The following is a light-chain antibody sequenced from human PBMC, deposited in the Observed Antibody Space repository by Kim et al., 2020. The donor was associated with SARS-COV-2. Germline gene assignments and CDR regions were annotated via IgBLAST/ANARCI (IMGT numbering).Light chain of an antibody. Sequence: AIQLTQSPSSLSGSVGDGVTITCRASQGINTDLAWYQQTPGNPPNLLIYDASTLQSGVPSRFSGSGSGTDFTLTISNLQPEDFATYYCQHFNSYPIAFGQGTRLDIK. CDR3: QHFNSYPIA. CDR1: QGINTD. V-gene: IGKV1-13*02. CDR2: DAS. J-gene: IGKJ5*01.